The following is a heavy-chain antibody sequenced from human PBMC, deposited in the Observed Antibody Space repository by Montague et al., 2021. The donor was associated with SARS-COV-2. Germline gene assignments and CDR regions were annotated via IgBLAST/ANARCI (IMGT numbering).Heavy chain of an antibody. D-gene: IGHD2-21*02. V-gene: IGHV4-39*01. Sequence: SETLSLTCAVYRHSISHSTHSWGWIRHLSRTGLKWIGSVSYTGKNYHNPSLKSRVSISVDTSKSQLSLKVMSVTAADTAVYYCARRCTGGGYCHASHWGQGTLVTVSS. CDR1: RHSISHSTHS. CDR3: ARRCTGGGYCHASH. CDR2: VSYTGKN. J-gene: IGHJ4*02.